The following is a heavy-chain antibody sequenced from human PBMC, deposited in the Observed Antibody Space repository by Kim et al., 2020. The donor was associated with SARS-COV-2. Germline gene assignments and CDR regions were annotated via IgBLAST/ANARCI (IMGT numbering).Heavy chain of an antibody. D-gene: IGHD6-25*01. CDR2: VYYNGNT. V-gene: IGHV4-59*01. Sequence: SETLSLTCTVSGGSISNYYWSWIRQPPGKGLEWIGHVYYNGNTKYNPSLNSRVIILVDTSKNQFSLHLSSVTAVDTAVYYCARGSDYPPHNAFGIWGPGTMVAVSS. J-gene: IGHJ3*02. CDR1: GGSISNYY. CDR3: ARGSDYPPHNAFGI.